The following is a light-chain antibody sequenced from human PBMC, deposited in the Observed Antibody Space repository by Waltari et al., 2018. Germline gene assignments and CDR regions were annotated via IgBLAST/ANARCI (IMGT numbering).Light chain of an antibody. CDR2: WVI. Sequence: QSALTQPASVSGSPGQSITISCTGTRSYVGYYHYVSWYQQHPSKAPKLMIFWVINRPSGVCTRFLGAKSGSTASLTISGLQSEEEAEYYCSSCTRSNSYVFGTGTEGIVL. V-gene: IGLV2-14*01. J-gene: IGLJ1*01. CDR3: SSCTRSNSYV. CDR1: RSYVGYYHY.